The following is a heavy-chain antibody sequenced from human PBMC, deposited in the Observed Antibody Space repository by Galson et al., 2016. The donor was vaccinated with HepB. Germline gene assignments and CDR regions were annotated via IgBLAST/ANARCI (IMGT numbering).Heavy chain of an antibody. CDR2: ISGSINAT. Sequence: SLRLSCAASGFTFTNYAMTWVRQAPGKGLQWVSGISGSINATYYADSVKGRFIISRDDSKNTLYLQMHSLRAEDTALYYCAKLPSRYYGSGAGSGMDIWGQGTTVTVSS. CDR3: AKLPSRYYGSGAGSGMDI. CDR1: GFTFTNYA. D-gene: IGHD3-10*01. V-gene: IGHV3-23*01. J-gene: IGHJ6*02.